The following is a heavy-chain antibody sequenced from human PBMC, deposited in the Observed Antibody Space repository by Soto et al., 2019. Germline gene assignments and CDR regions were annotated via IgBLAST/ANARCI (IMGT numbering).Heavy chain of an antibody. Sequence: EVQLVESGGGLVQPGGSLRLSCAASGFTFSVYSMNWIRQAPGKGLQWVSYMTSDMRTIHYADSVKGRFTISRDNAKNLVYLQMTSLRDEDTAVHYCARSVEGHFDYWGQGALVTVSS. CDR1: GFTFSVYS. V-gene: IGHV3-48*02. CDR3: ARSVEGHFDY. J-gene: IGHJ4*02. CDR2: MTSDMRTI. D-gene: IGHD6-19*01.